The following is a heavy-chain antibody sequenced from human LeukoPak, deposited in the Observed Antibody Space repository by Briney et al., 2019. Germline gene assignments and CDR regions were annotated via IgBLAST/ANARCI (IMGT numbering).Heavy chain of an antibody. J-gene: IGHJ4*02. CDR2: IKWNGGST. D-gene: IGHD2-15*01. CDR3: ARDGGDCSGDSCYVDY. V-gene: IGHV3-20*04. Sequence: GGSLRLSCAASGFTFDDYGMSCVRQAPGKGLEWVSSIKWNGGSTGYADSVKGRFTISRDNAKNSVYLQINSLRAEDTALYYCARDGGDCSGDSCYVDYWGQGTLVTVSS. CDR1: GFTFDDYG.